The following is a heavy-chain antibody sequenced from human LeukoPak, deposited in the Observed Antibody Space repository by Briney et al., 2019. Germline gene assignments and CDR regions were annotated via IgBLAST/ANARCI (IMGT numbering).Heavy chain of an antibody. CDR3: ARRRNSYGYIYFDY. D-gene: IGHD5-18*01. J-gene: IGHJ4*02. CDR1: GGSFSGYY. V-gene: IGHV4-34*01. Sequence: SETLSLTCAVYGGSFSGYYWSWIRQPLGKGLEWIGEINHSGSTNYNPSLKSRVTISVDTSKNQFSLKLSSVTAADTAVYYCARRRNSYGYIYFDYWGQGTLVTVSS. CDR2: INHSGST.